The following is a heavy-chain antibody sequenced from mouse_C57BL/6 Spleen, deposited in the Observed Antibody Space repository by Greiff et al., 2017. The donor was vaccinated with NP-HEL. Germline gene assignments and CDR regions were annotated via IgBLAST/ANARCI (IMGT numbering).Heavy chain of an antibody. V-gene: IGHV1-19*01. Sequence: EVQLQQSGPVLVKPGASVKMSCKASGYTFTDYYMNWVKQSHGKSLEWIGVINPYNGGTSYNQKFKGKATLTVDKSSSTAYMELNSLTSEDSAVYYCARGKLSNAMDYWGQGTSVTVSS. CDR3: ARGKLSNAMDY. CDR2: INPYNGGT. CDR1: GYTFTDYY. J-gene: IGHJ4*01.